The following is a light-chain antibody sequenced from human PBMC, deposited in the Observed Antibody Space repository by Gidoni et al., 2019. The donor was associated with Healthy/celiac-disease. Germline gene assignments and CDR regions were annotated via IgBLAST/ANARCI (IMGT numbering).Light chain of an antibody. CDR1: QSVSSY. J-gene: IGKJ2*01. Sequence: EIVLTQSPATLSLSPGERATLSCSARQSVSSYLAWYQQKPGQAPRLLIYDASNRATGIPARFSGSGSGTDFTLTISSLEPDDFAVYYCQQRSNWPRTFGQGTKLEIK. CDR2: DAS. V-gene: IGKV3-11*01. CDR3: QQRSNWPRT.